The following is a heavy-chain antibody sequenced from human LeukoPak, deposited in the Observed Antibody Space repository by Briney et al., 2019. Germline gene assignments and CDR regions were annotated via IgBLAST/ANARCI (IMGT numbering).Heavy chain of an antibody. J-gene: IGHJ6*02. Sequence: TSETLSLTCTVSGGSVSSGSYYWSWIRQPPGRGLEWIGDIYTSGRTNYSPSLKSRITTSVDTSKNQFSLNLNSVTAADTAVYFCARVGPVGAFGSHNYYYGMDVWGQGTTVTVSS. CDR1: GGSVSSGSYY. CDR2: IYTSGRT. D-gene: IGHD3-10*01. CDR3: ARVGPVGAFGSHNYYYGMDV. V-gene: IGHV4-30-4*01.